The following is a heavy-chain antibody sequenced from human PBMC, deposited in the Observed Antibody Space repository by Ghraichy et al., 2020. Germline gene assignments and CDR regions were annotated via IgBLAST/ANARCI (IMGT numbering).Heavy chain of an antibody. D-gene: IGHD1/OR15-1a*01. J-gene: IGHJ2*01. V-gene: IGHV3-33*01. CDR1: GFTFRSYG. CDR2: IWYDGSSK. CDR3: ARVPWNISLPYWYFDL. Sequence: GGSLRLSCATSGFTFRSYGMHWVRQAPGKGLEWVAVIWYDGSSKYYPDSVKGQFTISRDKSKNTLYLQMNSLRAEDTAVYYCARVPWNISLPYWYFDLWGRGTLVTVSS.